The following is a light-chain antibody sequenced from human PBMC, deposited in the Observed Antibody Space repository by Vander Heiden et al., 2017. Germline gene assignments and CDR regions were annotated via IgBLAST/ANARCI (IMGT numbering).Light chain of an antibody. Sequence: SSELTQDPAVSVALGQTVRITCQGDSLTSFYARWYQKKARQAPVLFIFDKKNRPSGITDRCSGSSSGNTASLTITGAQAEDEADDYCNSRDSSGNHLVVFGGGTKLTVL. CDR1: SLTSFY. CDR2: DKK. J-gene: IGLJ2*01. V-gene: IGLV3-19*01. CDR3: NSRDSSGNHLVV.